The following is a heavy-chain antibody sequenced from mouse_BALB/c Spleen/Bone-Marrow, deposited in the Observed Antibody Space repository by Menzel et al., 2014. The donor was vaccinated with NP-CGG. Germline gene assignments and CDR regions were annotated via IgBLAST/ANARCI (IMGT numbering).Heavy chain of an antibody. V-gene: IGHV2-9*02. CDR3: ARDRGGSY. CDR2: IWAGGST. Sequence: VKLMESGPGLVAPSQSLSITCTVSGFSLXNYGVHWVRQPPEKGLEWLGVIWAGGSTNYNSALMSRLSISKDNSKSQVFLKMNSLQTDDTAMYYCARDRGGSYWGQGTLVTVSA. CDR1: GFSLXNYG. J-gene: IGHJ3*01.